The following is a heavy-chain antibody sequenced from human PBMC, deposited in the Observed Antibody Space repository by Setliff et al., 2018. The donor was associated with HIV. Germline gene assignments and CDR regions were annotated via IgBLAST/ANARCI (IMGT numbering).Heavy chain of an antibody. V-gene: IGHV4-39*01. CDR3: ARYTVGSMVDY. Sequence: SETLSLTCTVSGGSISSAYYYWGWIRQPPGKGLEWIGNIYYSGSTYYNPSLKSRVTISVDTSKNQFSLKLSSVTAADTAAYYCARYTVGSMVDYWGPGTLVTVSS. J-gene: IGHJ4*02. CDR1: GGSISSAYYY. CDR2: IYYSGST. D-gene: IGHD5-12*01.